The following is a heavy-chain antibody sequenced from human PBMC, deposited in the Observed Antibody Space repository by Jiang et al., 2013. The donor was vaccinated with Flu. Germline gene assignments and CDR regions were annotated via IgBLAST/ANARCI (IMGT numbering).Heavy chain of an antibody. CDR3: ARRRIQLWFNSGYDYFDY. CDR2: IYYSGST. CDR1: GGSISSSSYY. Sequence: KPSETLSLTCTVSGGSISSSSYYWGWIRQPPGKGLEWIGSIYYSGSTYYNPSLKSRVTISVDTSKNQFSLKLSSVTAADTAVYYCARRRIQLWFNSGYDYFDYWGQGTLVTVSS. J-gene: IGHJ4*02. D-gene: IGHD5-18*01. V-gene: IGHV4-39*01.